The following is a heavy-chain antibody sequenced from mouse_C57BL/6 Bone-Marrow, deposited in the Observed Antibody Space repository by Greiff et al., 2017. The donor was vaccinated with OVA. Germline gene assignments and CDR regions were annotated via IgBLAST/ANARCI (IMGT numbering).Heavy chain of an antibody. J-gene: IGHJ2*01. CDR1: GYTFTSYW. D-gene: IGHD1-1*01. CDR3: ARGGVVATWRFDY. CDR2: IDPFDSYT. Sequence: QVQLKQPGAELVRPGTSVKLSCKASGYTFTSYWMHWVKQRPGQGLEWIGVIDPFDSYTNYNQKFKGKATLTVDTSSSTAYMQLSSLTSEDSAVYYCARGGVVATWRFDYWGQGTTLTVSS. V-gene: IGHV1-59*01.